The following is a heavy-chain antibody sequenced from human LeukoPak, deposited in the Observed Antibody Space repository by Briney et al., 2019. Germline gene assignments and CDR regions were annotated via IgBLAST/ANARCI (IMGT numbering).Heavy chain of an antibody. CDR1: GFTFSSYG. V-gene: IGHV3-30*18. CDR3: AKDGSGITMTDSVHFDY. CDR2: ISYDGSNK. J-gene: IGHJ4*02. D-gene: IGHD3-22*01. Sequence: PGRSLRLSCAASGFTFSSYGMYWVRQAPGKGLEWVAVISYDGSNKYYADSVKGRFTISRDNSKNTLYLQMNSLGAEDTAVYYCAKDGSGITMTDSVHFDYWGQGTLVTVSS.